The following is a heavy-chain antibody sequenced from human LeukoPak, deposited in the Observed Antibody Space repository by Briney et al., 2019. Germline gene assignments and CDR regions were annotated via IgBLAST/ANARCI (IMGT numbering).Heavy chain of an antibody. Sequence: SETLSLTCTVSGGSISSYYWSWIRQPPGKGLEWIGYIYYSGSTNYNPSLKSRVTISVDTSKNQFSLKLSSVTAADTAEYYCARVGYCTGGSCYSDYLYGMDVWGQGTPVTVSS. V-gene: IGHV4-59*01. CDR2: IYYSGST. CDR1: GGSISSYY. J-gene: IGHJ6*02. CDR3: ARVGYCTGGSCYSDYLYGMDV. D-gene: IGHD2-15*01.